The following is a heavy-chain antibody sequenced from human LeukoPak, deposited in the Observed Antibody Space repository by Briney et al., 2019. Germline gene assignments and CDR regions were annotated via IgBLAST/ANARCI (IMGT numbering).Heavy chain of an antibody. V-gene: IGHV1-46*01. Sequence: AAVTVSFKASVYTFTINYMHWVRQAPGQGGEGMGVIHPSGSSTNYAQKFQGRVIMTKDPSTSTVYIELNSLKSEDTAVYYCARMDMDTAMVTNYLDHWGQGTLVTVSS. CDR1: VYTFTINY. J-gene: IGHJ4*02. D-gene: IGHD5-18*01. CDR2: IHPSGSST. CDR3: ARMDMDTAMVTNYLDH.